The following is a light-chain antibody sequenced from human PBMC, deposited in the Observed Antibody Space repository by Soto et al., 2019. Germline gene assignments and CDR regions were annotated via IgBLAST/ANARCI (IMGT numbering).Light chain of an antibody. Sequence: QSALTQPASVSGSPGQSITISCTGTSSDVGGYNYVSWYQQHAGKAPKLMIYEVSNRPSGVSNRVSGSKSGNTASLTISGLQAEDEADYYCSSYTTRGTLVFGGGTKVTVL. CDR3: SSYTTRGTLV. CDR1: SSDVGGYNY. V-gene: IGLV2-14*01. CDR2: EVS. J-gene: IGLJ2*01.